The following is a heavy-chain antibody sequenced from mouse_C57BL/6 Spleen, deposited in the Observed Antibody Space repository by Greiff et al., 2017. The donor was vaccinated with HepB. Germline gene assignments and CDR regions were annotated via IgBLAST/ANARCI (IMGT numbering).Heavy chain of an antibody. Sequence: VKVVESGAELAKPGASVKLSCKASGYTFTSYWMHWVKQRPGQGLEWIGYINPSSGYTKYNQKFKDKATLTADKSSSTAYMQLSSLTYEDSAVYYCARSNYSNYEAMDYWGQGTSVTVSS. CDR2: INPSSGYT. CDR1: GYTFTSYW. CDR3: ARSNYSNYEAMDY. J-gene: IGHJ4*01. V-gene: IGHV1-7*01. D-gene: IGHD2-5*01.